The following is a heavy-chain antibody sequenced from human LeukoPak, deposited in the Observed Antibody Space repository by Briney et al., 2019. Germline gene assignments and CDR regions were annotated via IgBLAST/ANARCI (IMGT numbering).Heavy chain of an antibody. J-gene: IGHJ5*01. CDR1: GFTVSSYG. CDR2: ISGSGGNT. Sequence: GGSLRLSCAASGFTVSSYGMSWVRQAPGKGLEWVSAISGSGGNTYYADSVKGRFTISRDKSKNTLYLQMNSLRAEDTAVYYCAKDRHAPGRYCSSTTCFPFDSWGQGTLVTVSS. CDR3: AKDRHAPGRYCSSTTCFPFDS. D-gene: IGHD2-2*01. V-gene: IGHV3-23*01.